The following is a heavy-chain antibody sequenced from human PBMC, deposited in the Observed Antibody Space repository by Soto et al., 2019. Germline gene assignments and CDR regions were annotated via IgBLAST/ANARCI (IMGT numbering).Heavy chain of an antibody. CDR2: IIPIFGTA. V-gene: IGHV1-69*06. J-gene: IGHJ5*02. CDR1: GGTFSSYA. D-gene: IGHD6-13*01. Sequence: QVQLVQSGAEVKEPGSSVKVSCKASGGTFSSYAISWVRQAPGQGLEWMGGIIPIFGTANYAQKFQGRVTITADKSTSTAYMELSSLRSDDTAVYYCASSDHSSSWYPNWFDPWGQGTLVTVSS. CDR3: ASSDHSSSWYPNWFDP.